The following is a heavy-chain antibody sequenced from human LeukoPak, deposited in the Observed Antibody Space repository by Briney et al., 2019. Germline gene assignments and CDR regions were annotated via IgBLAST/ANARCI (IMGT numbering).Heavy chain of an antibody. J-gene: IGHJ4*02. Sequence: PGGSLRLSCAASGFTFSSYAMSWVRQAPGKGLEWVSVIYSGGSTYYADSVKGRFTISRHISKNTLYLQMNSLRAEDTAVYYCARGGSRDGYNYPFFDYWGQGTLVTVSS. D-gene: IGHD5-24*01. CDR3: ARGGSRDGYNYPFFDY. CDR2: IYSGGST. V-gene: IGHV3-53*04. CDR1: GFTFSSYA.